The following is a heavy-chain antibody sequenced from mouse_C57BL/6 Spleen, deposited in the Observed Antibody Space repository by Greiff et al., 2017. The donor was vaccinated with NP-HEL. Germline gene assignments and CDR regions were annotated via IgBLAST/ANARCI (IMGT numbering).Heavy chain of an antibody. CDR3: ARKDYDYEGGYCDY. J-gene: IGHJ2*01. D-gene: IGHD2-4*01. Sequence: QVHVKQSGAELARPGASVKLSCKASGYTFTSYGISWVKQRTGQGLEWIGEIYPRSGTTYYNEKFKGKATLTADKSSSTAYMELRSLTSEDSAVYFCARKDYDYEGGYCDYWGQGTTLTVSS. V-gene: IGHV1-81*01. CDR1: GYTFTSYG. CDR2: IYPRSGTT.